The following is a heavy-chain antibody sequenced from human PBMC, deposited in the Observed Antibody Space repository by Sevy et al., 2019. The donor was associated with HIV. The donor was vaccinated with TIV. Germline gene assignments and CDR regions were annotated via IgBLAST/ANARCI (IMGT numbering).Heavy chain of an antibody. V-gene: IGHV3-49*04. Sequence: GGSLRLSCTASGFIFGDYGMSWVRQAPGKGLEWIAFFKSKIHGGTTENAASVKGRFTISRDDSKNIVYLQMSNLKTVDTAVYYCTRWSGSQSIFDYWAQGTLVTVSS. CDR1: GFIFGDYG. D-gene: IGHD1-26*01. CDR2: FKSKIHGGTT. CDR3: TRWSGSQSIFDY. J-gene: IGHJ4*02.